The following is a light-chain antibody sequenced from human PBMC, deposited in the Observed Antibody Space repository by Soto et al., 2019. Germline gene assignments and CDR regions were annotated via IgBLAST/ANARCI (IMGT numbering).Light chain of an antibody. CDR3: HHYNNSSRT. Sequence: IVITLSLACRSMPPGDSATLACRASQSVSSKLAWYQQKPGQAPRLLIYGTSTRATGSPARFSGSGSGTEFTLTISSLQAEDSAVYYCHHYNNSSRTFGQGTKVDIK. J-gene: IGKJ1*01. V-gene: IGKV3-15*01. CDR2: GTS. CDR1: QSVSSK.